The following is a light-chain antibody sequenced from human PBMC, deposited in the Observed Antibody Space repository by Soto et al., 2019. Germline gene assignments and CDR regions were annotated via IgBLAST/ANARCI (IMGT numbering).Light chain of an antibody. CDR1: QSVSSSY. J-gene: IGKJ1*01. Sequence: EVVLTQSPGTRSLSPGERATLSCRASQSVSSSYLAWYQQKPGQAPRLLIYGASSRATGIPDRFSGSGSGTDFTLTISRLEPEDFAVYYCHHYETFGQGTKVEVK. CDR3: HHYET. V-gene: IGKV3-20*01. CDR2: GAS.